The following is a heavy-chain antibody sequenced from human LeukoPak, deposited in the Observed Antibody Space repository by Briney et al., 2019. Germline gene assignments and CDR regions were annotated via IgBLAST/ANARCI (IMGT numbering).Heavy chain of an antibody. J-gene: IGHJ6*03. CDR3: ARGFYGSGSYSPPYYYMDV. Sequence: SETLSLTCTVSGGSISSYHWSWIRQPPGKGLEWIGYIYYSGSTNYNPSLESRVTISVDTSKNQFSLKLSSVTAADTAVYYCARGFYGSGSYSPPYYYMDVWGKGTTVTISS. D-gene: IGHD3-10*01. CDR1: GGSISSYH. CDR2: IYYSGST. V-gene: IGHV4-59*01.